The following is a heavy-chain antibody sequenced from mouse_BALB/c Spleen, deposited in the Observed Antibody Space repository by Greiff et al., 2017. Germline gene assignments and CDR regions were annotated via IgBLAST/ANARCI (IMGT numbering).Heavy chain of an antibody. J-gene: IGHJ1*01. CDR2: INPSNGGT. Sequence: QVQLQQSGAELVKPGASVKLSCKASGYTFTSYYMYWVKQRPGQGLEWIGGINPSNGGTYFNEKFKSKATLTVDKSSSTAYMQLSSLTSEDSAVYYGTRDDGYFWYFDVWGAGTTVTVSS. V-gene: IGHV1S81*02. CDR1: GYTFTSYY. D-gene: IGHD2-3*01. CDR3: TRDDGYFWYFDV.